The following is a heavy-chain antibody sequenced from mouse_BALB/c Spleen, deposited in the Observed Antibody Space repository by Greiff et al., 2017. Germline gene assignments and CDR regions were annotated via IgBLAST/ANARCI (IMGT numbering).Heavy chain of an antibody. Sequence: VQLQQSGAELVRPGASVKLSCTASGFNIKDYYMHWVKQRPEQGLEWIGWIDPENGDTEYAPKFQGKATMTADTSSNTAYLQLSSLTSEDTAVCYCNAVRRGFAYWGQGTLVTVSA. CDR3: NAVRRGFAY. CDR2: IDPENGDT. D-gene: IGHD2-14*01. V-gene: IGHV14-4*02. J-gene: IGHJ3*01. CDR1: GFNIKDYY.